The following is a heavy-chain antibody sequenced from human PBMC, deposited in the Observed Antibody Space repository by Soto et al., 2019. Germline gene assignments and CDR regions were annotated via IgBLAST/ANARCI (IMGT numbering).Heavy chain of an antibody. J-gene: IGHJ3*02. D-gene: IGHD1-26*01. V-gene: IGHV3-33*01. CDR3: ARTSGSYGLNAFDI. CDR1: GFTFSSYG. Sequence: QVQLVESGGGVVQPGRSLRLSCAASGFTFSSYGMHWVRQAPGKGLEWVAVIWYDGSNKYYADSVKGRFTISRDNSKNTLYLQMNSLGAEDTVVYDCARTSGSYGLNAFDIWGQGTMVTVSS. CDR2: IWYDGSNK.